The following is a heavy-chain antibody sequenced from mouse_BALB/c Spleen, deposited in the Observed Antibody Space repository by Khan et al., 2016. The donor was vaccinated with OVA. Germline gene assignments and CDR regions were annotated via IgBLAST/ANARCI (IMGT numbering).Heavy chain of an antibody. D-gene: IGHD1-1*02. J-gene: IGHJ4*01. CDR2: IAPGSDSS. CDR3: ARSKYYCSGLYAMDY. Sequence: DLVKPGASVKLSCKASGYTFTSYWINWTKQRPGRGLEWIGQIAPGSDSSYYNEILKGKTTLTVDPSSSTASIQLSSLSSEDSAVYFFARSKYYCSGLYAMDYWGQGTSVTVSS. CDR1: GYTFTSYW. V-gene: IGHV1S41*01.